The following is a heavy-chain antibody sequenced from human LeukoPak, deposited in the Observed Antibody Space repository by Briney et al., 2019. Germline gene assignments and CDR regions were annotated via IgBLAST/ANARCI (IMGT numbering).Heavy chain of an antibody. Sequence: SETLSLTCTVSGGSISGFFWSWIRQPPGKGLEWIGYIYFSGSTNYNPSLKSRVTISVDTSKNQFSLKLSSVTAADTAVYYCARKGSYGYFLDYWGQGTLVTVSS. CDR1: GGSISGFF. CDR3: ARKGSYGYFLDY. D-gene: IGHD5-18*01. J-gene: IGHJ4*02. V-gene: IGHV4-59*08. CDR2: IYFSGST.